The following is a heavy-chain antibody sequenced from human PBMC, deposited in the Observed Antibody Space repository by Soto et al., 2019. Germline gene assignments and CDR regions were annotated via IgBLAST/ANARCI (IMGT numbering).Heavy chain of an antibody. J-gene: IGHJ5*02. V-gene: IGHV1-2*02. CDR2: INPNSGGT. CDR3: APPGVVAAKNRRNWFDP. Sequence: ASVKVSCKASGYTFTGYYMHWVRQAPGQGLEWMGWINPNSGGTNYAQKFQGRVTMTRDTSISTAYMELSRLRSDDTAVYYCAPPGVVAAKNRRNWFDPWGQGTLVTVSS. CDR1: GYTFTGYY. D-gene: IGHD2-15*01.